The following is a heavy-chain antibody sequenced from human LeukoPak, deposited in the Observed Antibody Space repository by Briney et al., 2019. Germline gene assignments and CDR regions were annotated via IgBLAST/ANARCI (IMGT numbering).Heavy chain of an antibody. J-gene: IGHJ4*02. CDR1: GFTFSSYG. D-gene: IGHD2-2*01. V-gene: IGHV3-48*01. Sequence: PGRSLRLSCAASGFTFSSYGMHWVRQAPGKGLEWVSYISSSGSTIYYADSVRGRFTISRDNSKNTLFLHMNSLTAEDTAVYYCAKGRLVPAAVFDYWGQGTPVTVSS. CDR3: AKGRLVPAAVFDY. CDR2: ISSSGSTI.